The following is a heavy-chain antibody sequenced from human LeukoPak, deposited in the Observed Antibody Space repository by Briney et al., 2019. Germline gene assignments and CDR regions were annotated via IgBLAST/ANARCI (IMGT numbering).Heavy chain of an antibody. J-gene: IGHJ4*02. CDR1: GGSISGYL. D-gene: IGHD3-10*01. CDR2: TFDSGST. CDR3: VREIPHYGIDY. V-gene: IGHV4-4*07. Sequence: SETLSLTCTVSGGSISGYLWSWIRQPAGKGLEWVGRTFDSGSTSYNPSLESRVTMSVDTPKNQFSLRLSSVTAADTAVYFCVREIPHYGIDYWGQGTLVAVSS.